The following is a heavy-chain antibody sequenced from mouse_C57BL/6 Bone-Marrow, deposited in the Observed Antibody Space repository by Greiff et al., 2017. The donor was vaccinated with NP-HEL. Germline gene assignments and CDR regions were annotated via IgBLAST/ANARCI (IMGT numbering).Heavy chain of an antibody. J-gene: IGHJ2*01. CDR2: ISNLAYSI. CDR3: ARRDYYGSSFDY. CDR1: GFTFSDYG. Sequence: EVKVVESGGGLVQPGGSLKLSCAASGFTFSDYGMAWVRQAPRKGPEWVAFISNLAYSIYYAATVTGRFTISRENAKNTLYLEMSSLRSEDTAMYYCARRDYYGSSFDYWGQGTTLTVSS. V-gene: IGHV5-15*01. D-gene: IGHD1-1*01.